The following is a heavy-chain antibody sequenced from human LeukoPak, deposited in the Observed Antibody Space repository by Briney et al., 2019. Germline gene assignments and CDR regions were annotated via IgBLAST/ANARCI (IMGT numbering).Heavy chain of an antibody. Sequence: SETLSLTCTVSGGSISSYYWSWIRQPPGKGLEWIGYIYTSGSTNYNPSLKSRVTISVDTSKNQFSLKLSSVTAADTAVYYCARSTTDSSGYYPDYWGQGTLVTVSS. CDR1: GGSISSYY. CDR3: ARSTTDSSGYYPDY. V-gene: IGHV4-4*09. CDR2: IYTSGST. D-gene: IGHD3-22*01. J-gene: IGHJ4*02.